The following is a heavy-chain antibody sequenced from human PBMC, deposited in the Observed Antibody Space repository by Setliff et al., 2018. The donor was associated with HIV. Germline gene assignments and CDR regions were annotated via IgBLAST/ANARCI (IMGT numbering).Heavy chain of an antibody. V-gene: IGHV4-4*02. Sequence: PSETLSLTCAVSGGSISSSNWWSWVRQPPGKGLEWIGEIYHSGGTNYNPSLKGRVTISLDKSKNHFSLELRSVTAADTAVYYCARQGAVTGHSFDSWGPGALVTVSS. D-gene: IGHD6-19*01. CDR2: IYHSGGT. J-gene: IGHJ4*02. CDR3: ARQGAVTGHSFDS. CDR1: GGSISSSNW.